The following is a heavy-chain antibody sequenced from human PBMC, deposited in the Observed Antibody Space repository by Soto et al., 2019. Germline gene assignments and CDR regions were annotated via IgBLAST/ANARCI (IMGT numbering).Heavy chain of an antibody. CDR1: GGSFSGYY. J-gene: IGHJ4*02. V-gene: IGHV4-34*01. D-gene: IGHD5-12*01. Sequence: QVQLQQWGAGLLKPSETLSLTCAVYGGSFSGYYWSWIRQPPGKGLEWIGEINHSGSTNYNPSLKSRVTISVDTSKNQFSLKLSSVTAADTAVYYCARKRGYDWFRHFDYWGQGTLVTVSS. CDR2: INHSGST. CDR3: ARKRGYDWFRHFDY.